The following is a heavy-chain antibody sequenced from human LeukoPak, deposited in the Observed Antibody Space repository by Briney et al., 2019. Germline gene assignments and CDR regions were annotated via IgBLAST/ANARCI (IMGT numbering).Heavy chain of an antibody. CDR1: GGSMSSCY. J-gene: IGHJ3*02. CDR3: ARGLSHSKDI. CDR2: VYTSGNT. V-gene: IGHV4-4*07. Sequence: PSETLSLTCTVSGGSMSSCYWSWIRQPAGKGLEWIGRVYTSGNTNYNPSLKSRVTMSVDTSKNQFSLKLTSVTAADTAVYYCARGLSHSKDIWGQGTVVTVSS.